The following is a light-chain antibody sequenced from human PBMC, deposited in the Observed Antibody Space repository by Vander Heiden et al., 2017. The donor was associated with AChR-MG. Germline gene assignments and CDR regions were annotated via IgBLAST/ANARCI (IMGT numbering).Light chain of an antibody. Sequence: QSVLTQPPSTSGTPGQRVTIPCSGSSSNIGSHTVDWYQQLPGTAPNLLVYSNNQRPAGVPDRFSGSKSGTSASLAISGLQSEDEADFYCAAWDDSLNGLVFGGGTKLTVL. J-gene: IGLJ3*02. V-gene: IGLV1-44*01. CDR3: AAWDDSLNGLV. CDR2: SNN. CDR1: SSNIGSHT.